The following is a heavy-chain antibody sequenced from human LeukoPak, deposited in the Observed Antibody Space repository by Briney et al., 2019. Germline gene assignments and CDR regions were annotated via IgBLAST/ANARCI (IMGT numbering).Heavy chain of an antibody. CDR3: ARENAYGSGSYYNGDSWFDP. Sequence: PSETLSLTCTVSGGSISRYYWSWIRQPAGKGLEWIGHIYTSGSTNYNPSLKSRVTMSVDTSKNQFSLKLSSVTAADTAVYYCARENAYGSGSYYNGDSWFDPWGQGTLVTVSS. J-gene: IGHJ5*02. CDR2: IYTSGST. V-gene: IGHV4-4*07. D-gene: IGHD3-10*01. CDR1: GGSISRYY.